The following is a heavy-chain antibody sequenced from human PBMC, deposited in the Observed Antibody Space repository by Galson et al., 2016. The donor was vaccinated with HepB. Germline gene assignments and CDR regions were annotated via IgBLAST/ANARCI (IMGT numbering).Heavy chain of an antibody. CDR2: INRNGSIT. V-gene: IGHV3-74*01. Sequence: SLRLSCAASGFTFNNYWMHWVRQAPGKGLVWVSLINRNGSITTYADSVKGRFTISRDNAKNTLYLQMNSLRAEDTAVYYCVREGGISGYDYDYWGQGTLVTVSS. D-gene: IGHD5-12*01. CDR1: GFTFNNYW. CDR3: VREGGISGYDYDY. J-gene: IGHJ4*02.